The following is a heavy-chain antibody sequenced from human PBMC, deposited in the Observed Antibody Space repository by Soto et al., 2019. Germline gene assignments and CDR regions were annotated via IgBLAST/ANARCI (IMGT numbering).Heavy chain of an antibody. Sequence: QVQLVQSGAEVKKPGSSVTVSCKASGGTFSSYTISWVRPAPGQGLEWMGGIIAIFGTANYAQKFQGRVTITADESPSTAYMQLSSLRSEDTAVYYCARGNHRWLQLWYFDLWGRGTLVTVSS. CDR2: IIAIFGTA. CDR1: GGTFSSYT. D-gene: IGHD5-12*01. V-gene: IGHV1-69*12. CDR3: ARGNHRWLQLWYFDL. J-gene: IGHJ2*01.